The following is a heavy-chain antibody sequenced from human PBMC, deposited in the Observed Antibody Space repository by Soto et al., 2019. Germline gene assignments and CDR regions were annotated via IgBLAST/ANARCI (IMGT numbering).Heavy chain of an antibody. CDR1: GFTFSSYA. V-gene: IGHV3-30-3*01. Sequence: GGSLRLSCAASGFTFSSYAMHRVRQAPGKGLEWVAVISYDGSNKYYADSVKGRFTISRDNSKNTLYLQMNSLRAEDTAVYYCARDEDIGFGVVIQIYYWGQGTLVTV. CDR3: ARDEDIGFGVVIQIYY. J-gene: IGHJ4*02. D-gene: IGHD3-3*01. CDR2: ISYDGSNK.